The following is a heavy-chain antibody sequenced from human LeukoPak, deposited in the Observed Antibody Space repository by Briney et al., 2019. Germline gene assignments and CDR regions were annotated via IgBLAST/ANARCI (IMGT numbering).Heavy chain of an antibody. V-gene: IGHV2-5*01. D-gene: IGHD1-26*01. J-gene: IGHJ4*02. CDR2: IYWNDDK. Sequence: SGPTLVKPTQTLTLTCTFSGFSLSTSGVGVGWIRQPPGKALEWLALIYWNDDKRYSPSLKSRLTITKDTSKNQVVLTMTNMDPADTATYYCAHSRVGAREKYYFDYWGQGTLVTVSS. CDR1: GFSLSTSGVG. CDR3: AHSRVGAREKYYFDY.